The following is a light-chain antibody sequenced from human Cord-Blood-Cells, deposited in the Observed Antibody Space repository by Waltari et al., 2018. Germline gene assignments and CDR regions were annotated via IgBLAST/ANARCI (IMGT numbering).Light chain of an antibody. CDR1: SSDDGGSNY. CDR3: SSYTSSSTLV. Sequence: SALTQPASVSGSPGQALTISCTGTSSDDGGSNYFSWYQQHPGKAPKLMIYDVSNRPSGVSNRFSGSKSGNTASLTISGLQAEDEADYYCSSYTSSSTLVFGTGTKVTVL. CDR2: DVS. J-gene: IGLJ1*01. V-gene: IGLV2-14*01.